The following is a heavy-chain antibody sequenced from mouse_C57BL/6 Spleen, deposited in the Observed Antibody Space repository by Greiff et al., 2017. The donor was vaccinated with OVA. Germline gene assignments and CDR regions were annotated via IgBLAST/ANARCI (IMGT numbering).Heavy chain of an antibody. CDR2: IYPGDGDT. CDR3: AGDYDWYFYV. CDR1: GYAFSSYW. J-gene: IGHJ1*03. D-gene: IGHD2-4*01. Sequence: QVQLKESGAELVKPGASVKISCKASGYAFSSYWMNWVKQRPGKGLEWIGQIYPGDGDTNYNGKFKGKATLTADKSSSTAYMQLSSLTSEDSAVSFCAGDYDWYFYVWGTETTVTVSS. V-gene: IGHV1-80*01.